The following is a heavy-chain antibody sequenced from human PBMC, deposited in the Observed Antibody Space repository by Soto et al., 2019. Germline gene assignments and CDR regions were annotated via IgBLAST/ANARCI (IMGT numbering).Heavy chain of an antibody. CDR2: INPNTGDR. CDR1: GYTCTAYY. CDR3: ARVLGPDS. D-gene: IGHD1-20*01. V-gene: IGHV1-2*02. Sequence: QVQLVQSGAEVKKPGASVRVSCKASGYTCTAYYVGWVRQAPGQGLEWMGWINPNTGDRNYAQKFQGRVAMTRDTSITTAYMELGRLKSDDTAMYYCARVLGPDSWGQGTLVTVSS. J-gene: IGHJ4*02.